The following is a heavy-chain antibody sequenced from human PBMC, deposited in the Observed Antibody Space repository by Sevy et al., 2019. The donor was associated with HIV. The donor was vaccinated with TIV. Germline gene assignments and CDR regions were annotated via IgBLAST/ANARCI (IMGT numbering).Heavy chain of an antibody. D-gene: IGHD3-16*01. J-gene: IGHJ4*02. V-gene: IGHV3-30*09. Sequence: GGSLRLSCSVSGFNFSTYAMHWVRQAPGKGLEWVAVISSDVIRKYYGASVRGRFAISRDNSNNTLSLQMNRLRMEDTAVYYCAREARGDAALPDYWGQGTLVTVSS. CDR3: AREARGDAALPDY. CDR2: ISSDVIRK. CDR1: GFNFSTYA.